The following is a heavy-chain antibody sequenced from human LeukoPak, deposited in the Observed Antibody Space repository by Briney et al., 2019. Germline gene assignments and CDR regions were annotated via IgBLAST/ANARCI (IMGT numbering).Heavy chain of an antibody. Sequence: PSETLSLTYTVSGGSISSGGYYWSWIRQHPGKGLEWIGYIYYSGSTYYNPSLKSRVTISVDTSKNQFSLKLSSVTAADTAVYYSARGDSSSWYVGYWFDPWGQGTLVTVSS. D-gene: IGHD6-13*01. J-gene: IGHJ5*02. CDR1: GGSISSGGYY. V-gene: IGHV4-31*03. CDR3: ARGDSSSWYVGYWFDP. CDR2: IYYSGST.